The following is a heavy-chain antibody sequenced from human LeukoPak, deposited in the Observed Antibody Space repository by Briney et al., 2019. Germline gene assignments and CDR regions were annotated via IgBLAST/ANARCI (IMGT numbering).Heavy chain of an antibody. D-gene: IGHD2-15*01. J-gene: IGHJ4*02. CDR2: IKEDGSRA. CDR3: ASDRAYSQFDY. V-gene: IGHV3-7*01. Sequence: AGGSLRLSCGASGFSFSTYWMDWVRQAPGKGLEWVASIKEDGSRADYVDSVRGRVTVSRDNTKNSLYLQMNSLRVDDTAVYYCASDRAYSQFDYWGQGALVTVSS. CDR1: GFSFSTYW.